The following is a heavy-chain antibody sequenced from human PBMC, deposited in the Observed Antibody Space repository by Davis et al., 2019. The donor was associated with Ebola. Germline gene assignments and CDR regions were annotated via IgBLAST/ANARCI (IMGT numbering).Heavy chain of an antibody. CDR2: IHQSGST. Sequence: PSETLSLTCAVYGESFSAYYWNWIRQSPGKGLEWIGEIHQSGSTNYTPSLKSRVTMSMDSSKNQFSLKVNSLTAADTAVYYCARGAPLQLWRYSYYYMDLWGIGATVTVSS. D-gene: IGHD5-18*01. J-gene: IGHJ6*03. CDR1: GESFSAYY. V-gene: IGHV4-34*01. CDR3: ARGAPLQLWRYSYYYMDL.